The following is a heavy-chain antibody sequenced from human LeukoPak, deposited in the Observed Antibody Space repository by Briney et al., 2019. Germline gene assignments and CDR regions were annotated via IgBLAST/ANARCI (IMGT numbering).Heavy chain of an antibody. CDR2: ISAYNGNT. Sequence: ASVKVSCKASGYTFTSYGISWVRQAPGQGLEWIGWISAYNGNTNYAQKLQGRVTMTTDTSTSTAYMELRSLRSDDTAVYYCARDRVPNYYDSSGYPLDYWGQGTLVAVSS. CDR1: GYTFTSYG. J-gene: IGHJ4*02. CDR3: ARDRVPNYYDSSGYPLDY. V-gene: IGHV1-18*01. D-gene: IGHD3-22*01.